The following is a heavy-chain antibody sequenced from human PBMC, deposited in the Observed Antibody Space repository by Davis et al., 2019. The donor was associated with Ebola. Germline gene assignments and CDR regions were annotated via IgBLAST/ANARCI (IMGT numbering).Heavy chain of an antibody. Sequence: SETLSLTCTVSGGSTSSYYWSWIRQPPGTGLEWIGYIYYSGSTNYNPSLKCLVTISVDTSKNQFSLKLSSVTAADTAVYYCARDKATTGYYYCYYGMDVWGKGTTVTVSS. J-gene: IGHJ6*04. D-gene: IGHD4-17*01. CDR2: IYYSGST. CDR1: GGSTSSYY. CDR3: ARDKATTGYYYCYYGMDV. V-gene: IGHV4-59*01.